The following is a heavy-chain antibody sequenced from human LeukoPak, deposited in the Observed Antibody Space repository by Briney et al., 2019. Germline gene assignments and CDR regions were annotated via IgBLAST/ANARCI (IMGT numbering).Heavy chain of an antibody. D-gene: IGHD3-22*01. V-gene: IGHV4-34*01. CDR3: ARGPTHYYDSSGYSFFFQH. J-gene: IGHJ1*01. CDR1: GGSFSGYY. Sequence: SETLSLTCAVYGGSFSGYYWSWIRQPPGKGVEWIGEINHSGSTNYNPSLKSRVTISVDTSKNQFSLKLSSVTAADTAVYYCARGPTHYYDSSGYSFFFQHWGQGTLVTVSS. CDR2: INHSGST.